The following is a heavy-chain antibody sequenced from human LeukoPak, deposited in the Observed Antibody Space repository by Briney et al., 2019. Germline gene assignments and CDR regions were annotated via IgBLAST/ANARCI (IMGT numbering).Heavy chain of an antibody. CDR2: IIPIFGTA. V-gene: IGHV1-69*05. Sequence: SVKVSCKASGGTFSSYAISWVRQAPGQGLEWMGGIIPIFGTANYAQKVQGRVTITTDESTSTAYMELSSLRSEDTAVYYCATDPRKRAAAAYYYYYMDVWGKGTPVTVSS. CDR1: GGTFSSYA. J-gene: IGHJ6*03. D-gene: IGHD6-13*01. CDR3: ATDPRKRAAAAYYYYYMDV.